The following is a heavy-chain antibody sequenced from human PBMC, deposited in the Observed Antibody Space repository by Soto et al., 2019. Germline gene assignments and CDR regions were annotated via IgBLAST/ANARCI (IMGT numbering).Heavy chain of an antibody. Sequence: PGGSLRLSCAASGFTFSNAWMSWVRQAPGKGLEWVGRIKSKTDGGTTDYAAPVKGRFTISRDDSKNTLYLQMNSLRAEDSAVYYCARGSKDSYPGSRIFDFWGRGTLVTVSS. CDR3: ARGSKDSYPGSRIFDF. D-gene: IGHD2-15*01. J-gene: IGHJ4*02. V-gene: IGHV3-15*01. CDR1: GFTFSNAW. CDR2: IKSKTDGGTT.